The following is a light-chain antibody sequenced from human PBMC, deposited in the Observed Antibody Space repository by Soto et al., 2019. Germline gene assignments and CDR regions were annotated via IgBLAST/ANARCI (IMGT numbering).Light chain of an antibody. J-gene: IGKJ1*01. CDR1: QSVTSSY. V-gene: IGKV3-20*01. Sequence: EIVLTQSPGTLSLSPGERATLSCRASQSVTSSYLAWYQQKPGQAPRLFIFGASSRAAGTPDRFSGSGSGTDFTLTISRLEPEDFAVYYCQQYGSSLRTFGQGTKVEIK. CDR3: QQYGSSLRT. CDR2: GAS.